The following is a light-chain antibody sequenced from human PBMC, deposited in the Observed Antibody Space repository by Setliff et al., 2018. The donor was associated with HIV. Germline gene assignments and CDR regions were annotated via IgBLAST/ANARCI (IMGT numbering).Light chain of an antibody. V-gene: IGLV3-1*01. CDR1: KLGEKY. CDR3: QAWDSSTAWV. J-gene: IGLJ1*01. CDR2: QDF. Sequence: SYELTQPPSVSVSLGQTANITCSGDKLGEKYTCWYQQKPGRSPVLVIYQDFKRPPGIPERFSGSNSGTTATLTISGTQAMDEADYYCQAWDSSTAWVFGTGTKVTVL.